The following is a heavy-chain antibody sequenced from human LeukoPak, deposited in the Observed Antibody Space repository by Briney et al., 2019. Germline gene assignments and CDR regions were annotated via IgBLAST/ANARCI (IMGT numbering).Heavy chain of an antibody. J-gene: IGHJ4*02. CDR2: IYPNSGGT. CDR3: ARAYYDFWSGPPG. Sequence: ASVKVSCKASGYTFSGYYMHWVRQAPGQGLEWMGWIYPNSGGTSYAEKFQGRVTMTRDTSISTAYMELSRLRSDDTAVYYCARAYYDFWSGPPGWGQGTLVTVSS. CDR1: GYTFSGYY. V-gene: IGHV1-2*02. D-gene: IGHD3-3*01.